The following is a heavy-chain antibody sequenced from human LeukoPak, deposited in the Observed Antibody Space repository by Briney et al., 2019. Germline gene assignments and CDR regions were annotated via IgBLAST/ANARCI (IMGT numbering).Heavy chain of an antibody. D-gene: IGHD6-13*01. Sequence: PGRSLRLSCTASGFTYTTYAMHWVRQASGKGLEWVAVISDDGSNKYYADSVKGRFTISRDNSKNTLFLQMDSLRPEDTALYYCARAAYSSSWGGFAFDIWGQGTMVTVSS. CDR2: ISDDGSNK. V-gene: IGHV3-30-3*01. J-gene: IGHJ3*02. CDR3: ARAAYSSSWGGFAFDI. CDR1: GFTYTTYA.